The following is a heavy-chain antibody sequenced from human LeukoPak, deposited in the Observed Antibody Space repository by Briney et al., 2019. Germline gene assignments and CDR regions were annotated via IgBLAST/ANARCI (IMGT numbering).Heavy chain of an antibody. CDR3: ARDAFGGVIPSYYFDY. CDR2: ISYDGSNK. J-gene: IGHJ4*02. D-gene: IGHD3-16*02. CDR1: GFTFNSYA. V-gene: IGHV3-30*04. Sequence: QSGGSLRLSCAASGFTFNSYAMHWVRQAPGKGLEWVAVISYDGSNKYYADSVKGRFTISRDNSKNTLYLQMNSLRAEDTAVYYCARDAFGGVIPSYYFDYWGQGTLVTVSS.